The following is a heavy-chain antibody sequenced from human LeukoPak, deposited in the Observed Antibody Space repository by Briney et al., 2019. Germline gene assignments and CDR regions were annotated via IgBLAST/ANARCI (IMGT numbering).Heavy chain of an antibody. CDR3: ARGDPDTAMGYYYYGLDV. Sequence: PGGSLRLSCAASGFIFSDYEMYWVRQAPGKGLEWVSYISTSGTTRFYADSVKGRFTISRDNAKNSLFLQMNSLRAEDTAVYYCARGDPDTAMGYYYYGLDVWGKGTTVTVSS. D-gene: IGHD5-18*01. J-gene: IGHJ6*04. CDR1: GFIFSDYE. V-gene: IGHV3-48*03. CDR2: ISTSGTTR.